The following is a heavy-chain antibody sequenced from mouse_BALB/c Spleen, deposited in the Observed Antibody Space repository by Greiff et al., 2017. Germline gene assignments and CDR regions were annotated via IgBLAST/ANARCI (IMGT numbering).Heavy chain of an antibody. CDR1: GYTFTSYW. V-gene: IGHV1S22*01. Sequence: LQQPGSELVRPGASVKLSCKASGYTFTSYWMHWVKQRPGQGLEWIGNIYPGSGSTNYDEKFKSKATLTVDTSSSTAYMQLSSLTSEDSAVYYCTRRGFSYAMDYWGQGTSVTVSS. J-gene: IGHJ4*01. CDR2: IYPGSGST. CDR3: TRRGFSYAMDY.